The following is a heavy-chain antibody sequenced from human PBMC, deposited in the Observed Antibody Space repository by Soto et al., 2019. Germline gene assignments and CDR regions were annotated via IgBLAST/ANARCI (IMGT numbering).Heavy chain of an antibody. Sequence: GGSLSLSCAASGSTFSIYAMHWVRQAPGQGLEWVAVISYDGSNKYYADSVKGRFTISRDNSKNTLYLQMNSLRAEDTAVYYCARDPVYIVGATVNYYYYGMDVWGQGTTVTVSS. CDR3: ARDPVYIVGATVNYYYYGMDV. J-gene: IGHJ6*02. CDR2: ISYDGSNK. D-gene: IGHD1-26*01. V-gene: IGHV3-30-3*01. CDR1: GSTFSIYA.